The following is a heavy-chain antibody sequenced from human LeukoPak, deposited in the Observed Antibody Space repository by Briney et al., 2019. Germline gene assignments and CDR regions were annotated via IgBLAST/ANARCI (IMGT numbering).Heavy chain of an antibody. D-gene: IGHD5-12*01. J-gene: IGHJ4*02. Sequence: GGSLRLSCAASGFTFSSYSMNWVRQAPGRGLEWVSYISSSSSTIYYADSVKGRFTISRDNAKNSLYLQMNSLTAEDAAVYYCARDRGPLDYWGQGTLVTVSS. CDR1: GFTFSSYS. CDR3: ARDRGPLDY. V-gene: IGHV3-48*01. CDR2: ISSSSSTI.